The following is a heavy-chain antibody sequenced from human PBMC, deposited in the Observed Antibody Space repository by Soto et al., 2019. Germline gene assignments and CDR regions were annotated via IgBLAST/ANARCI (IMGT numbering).Heavy chain of an antibody. V-gene: IGHV4-30-4*01. CDR2: IYYSGST. Sequence: RSLTCTVSGGSISSGDYYWSWIRQPPGKGLEWIGYIYYSGSTYYNPSLKSRVTISVDTSKNQFSLKLSSVTAADTAVYYCARETIIVVPAAINWFDPWGQGTLVTVS. D-gene: IGHD2-2*01. CDR3: ARETIIVVPAAINWFDP. J-gene: IGHJ5*02. CDR1: GGSISSGDYY.